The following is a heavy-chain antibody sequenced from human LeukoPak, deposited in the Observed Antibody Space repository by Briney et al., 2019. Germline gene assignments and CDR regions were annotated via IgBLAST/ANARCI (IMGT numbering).Heavy chain of an antibody. J-gene: IGHJ5*02. V-gene: IGHV1-3*01. CDR3: ARDYRPGRYYYDSSGYSDWFDP. D-gene: IGHD3-22*01. CDR2: INAGNGNT. Sequence: ASVKVSCKASGYTFTSYAMHWVRQAPGQRLEWMGWINAGNGNTKYSQEFQGRVTITRDTSASTAYMELSSLRSDDTAVYYCARDYRPGRYYYDSSGYSDWFDPWGQGTLVTVSS. CDR1: GYTFTSYA.